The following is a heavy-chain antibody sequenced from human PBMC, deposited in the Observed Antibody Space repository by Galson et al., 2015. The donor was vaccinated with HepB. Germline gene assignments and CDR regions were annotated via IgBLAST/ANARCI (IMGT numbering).Heavy chain of an antibody. D-gene: IGHD6-19*01. J-gene: IGHJ4*02. CDR2: IWYDGSNK. V-gene: IGHV3-33*01. Sequence: SLRLSCAASGFTFSSYGMHWVRQAPGKGLEWVAVIWYDGSNKYYADSVKGRFTISRDNSKNTLYLQMNSLRAEDTAVYYCARVPRSSGWYYFDYWGQGTLVTVSS. CDR3: ARVPRSSGWYYFDY. CDR1: GFTFSSYG.